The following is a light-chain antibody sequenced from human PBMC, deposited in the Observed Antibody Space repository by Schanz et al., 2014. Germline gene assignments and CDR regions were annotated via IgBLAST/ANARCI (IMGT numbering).Light chain of an antibody. CDR2: RAS. Sequence: DIQMTQSPSSMSASVGDRVTITCRASQGISDWLAWYQQKPRKAPKLLIYRASRLQSGVPSRFSGSGSGTDFTLTISRLQPDDFATYYCQQYDSDYTFGQGTKLEIK. CDR3: QQYDSDYT. J-gene: IGKJ2*01. V-gene: IGKV1D-16*01. CDR1: QGISDW.